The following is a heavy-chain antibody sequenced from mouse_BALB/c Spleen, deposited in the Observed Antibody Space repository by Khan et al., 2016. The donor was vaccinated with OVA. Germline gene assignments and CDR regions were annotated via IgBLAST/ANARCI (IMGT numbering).Heavy chain of an antibody. V-gene: IGHV5-6*01. CDR1: GFTFSTYG. J-gene: IGHJ3*01. D-gene: IGHD1-1*01. Sequence: EVELVESGGDLVKPGGSLKLSCAASGFTFSTYGMSWVRQTPDKRLEWVAAISSGGSYTYYPDSVKGRFTISRDNAKNTLNLQMSSLKSEDTAMYYCTRLAYYYNSERFAYGGQGILVTVSA. CDR2: ISSGGSYT. CDR3: TRLAYYYNSERFAY.